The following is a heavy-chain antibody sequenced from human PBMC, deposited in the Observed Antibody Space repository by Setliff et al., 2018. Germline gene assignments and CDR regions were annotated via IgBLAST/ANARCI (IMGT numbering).Heavy chain of an antibody. CDR1: GGSISSYY. CDR3: ARLHYDYVWGSYRTSDYYYYYYMDV. Sequence: PSETLSLTCTVSGGSISSYYWSWIRQPAGKGLEWIGHIYIGGSANYNPSLKSRVTMSVDTSKNQFSLRLSSVTAADTAVYYCARLHYDYVWGSYRTSDYYYYYYMDVWGKGTTVTVS. D-gene: IGHD3-16*02. CDR2: IYIGGSA. V-gene: IGHV4-4*07. J-gene: IGHJ6*03.